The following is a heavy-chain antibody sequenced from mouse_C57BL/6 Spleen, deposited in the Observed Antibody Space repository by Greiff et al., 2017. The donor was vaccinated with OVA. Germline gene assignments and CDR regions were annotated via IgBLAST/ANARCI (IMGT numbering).Heavy chain of an antibody. CDR3: ARSQGG. CDR1: GYAFTNYL. CDR2: INPGSGGT. Sequence: VQLQQSGAELVRPGTSVKVSCKASGYAFTNYLIEWVKQRPGQGLEWIGVINPGSGGTNYNEKFKGKATLTADKSSSTAYMQLSSLTSEDSAGYFCARSQGGWGQGTTLTVSS. J-gene: IGHJ2*01. V-gene: IGHV1-54*01.